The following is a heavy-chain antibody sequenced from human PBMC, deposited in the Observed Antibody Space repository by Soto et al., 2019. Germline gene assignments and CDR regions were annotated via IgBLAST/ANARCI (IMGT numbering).Heavy chain of an antibody. D-gene: IGHD3-3*01. CDR1: GFTFSSYW. Sequence: GESLKISCAASGFTFSSYWMSWVRQAPGKGLEWVANIKQDGSEKYYVDSVKGRFTISRDNAKNSLYLQMNSLRAEDTAVYYCARKPYYDFWSGYRGANYFDYWGQGTLVTVSS. V-gene: IGHV3-7*01. CDR3: ARKPYYDFWSGYRGANYFDY. CDR2: IKQDGSEK. J-gene: IGHJ4*02.